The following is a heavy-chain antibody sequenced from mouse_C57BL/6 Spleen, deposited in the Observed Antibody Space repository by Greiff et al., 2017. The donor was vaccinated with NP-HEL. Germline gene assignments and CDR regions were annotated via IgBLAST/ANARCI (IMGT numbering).Heavy chain of an antibody. CDR1: GYSFTDYN. V-gene: IGHV1-39*01. D-gene: IGHD1-1*01. CDR2: INPNYGTT. CDR3: ARSDYYGSRPYYFDY. J-gene: IGHJ2*01. Sequence: VQLKQSGPELVKPGASVKISCKASGYSFTDYNMNWVKQSNGKSLEWIGVINPNYGTTSSNQKFKGKATLTVDQSSSTAYMQLNSLTSEDSAVYYCARSDYYGSRPYYFDYWGQGTTLTVSS.